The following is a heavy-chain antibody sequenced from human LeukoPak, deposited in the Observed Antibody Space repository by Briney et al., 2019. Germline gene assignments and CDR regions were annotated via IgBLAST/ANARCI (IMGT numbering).Heavy chain of an antibody. V-gene: IGHV1-8*03. Sequence: ASVKVSCKASVYTFTSYDINWVRQAPGQRLEWMGWMNPNSGNTGYAQKFQGRVTTTRNTSISTAYMELSSLRSEDTAVYYCARANYDFWSGYYTGPYYFDYWGQGTLVTVSS. CDR1: VYTFTSYD. J-gene: IGHJ4*02. CDR3: ARANYDFWSGYYTGPYYFDY. CDR2: MNPNSGNT. D-gene: IGHD3-3*01.